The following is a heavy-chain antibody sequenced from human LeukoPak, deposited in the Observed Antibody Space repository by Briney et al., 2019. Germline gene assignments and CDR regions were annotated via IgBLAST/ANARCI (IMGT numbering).Heavy chain of an antibody. Sequence: PGGSLRLSCAASGFTFSSYAMHWVRQAPGKGLEYVSAISSNGGSTYYANSVKGRFTISRDNSKNTLYLQMGSLRAEDMAVYYCARGDSSWPLDYWGQGTLVTVSS. CDR3: ARGDSSWPLDY. J-gene: IGHJ4*02. CDR2: ISSNGGST. V-gene: IGHV3-64*01. CDR1: GFTFSSYA. D-gene: IGHD6-13*01.